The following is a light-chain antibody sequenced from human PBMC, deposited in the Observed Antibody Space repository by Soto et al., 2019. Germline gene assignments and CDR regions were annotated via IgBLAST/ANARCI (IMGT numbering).Light chain of an antibody. V-gene: IGKV3-15*01. J-gene: IGKJ1*01. CDR3: QQYNNWPQT. CDR1: QSVSSN. Sequence: EVVMTQSPATLSVSLGDRATLSCRASQSVSSNLAWYQQKPGQGPRLLIYGASTRATGIPARFSGSGSGTEFTLTISSLQYEDFEVYYCQQYNNWPQTLGQGTKVDIK. CDR2: GAS.